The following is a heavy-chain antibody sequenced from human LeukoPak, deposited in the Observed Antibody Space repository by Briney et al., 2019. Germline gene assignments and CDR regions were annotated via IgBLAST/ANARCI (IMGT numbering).Heavy chain of an antibody. CDR3: AREKLNWGFDY. CDR2: IYSGGST. CDR1: GVTVSSDY. J-gene: IGHJ4*02. Sequence: PGGSLRLSCAASGVTVSSDYMNWVRQAPGKGLEWVSIIYSGGSTYYADSVKGRFTISRDNSKNILYLQMNSLRAEDMAVYYCAREKLNWGFDYWGQGTLVTVSS. D-gene: IGHD3-16*01. V-gene: IGHV3-53*01.